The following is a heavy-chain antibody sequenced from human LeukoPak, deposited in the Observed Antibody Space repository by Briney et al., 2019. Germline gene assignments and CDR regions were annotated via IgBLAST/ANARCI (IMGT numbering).Heavy chain of an antibody. CDR3: ARELNRWELLGFDY. D-gene: IGHD1-26*01. J-gene: IGHJ4*02. Sequence: GGSLRLSCAASGFTFSSYSMNWVRQAPGKGLEWVSYISSSSSTIYYADSVKGRFTISRDNAKNSLYLQMNSLRAEDTAVYYCARELNRWELLGFDYWGQGTLVTVSS. CDR2: ISSSSSTI. V-gene: IGHV3-48*01. CDR1: GFTFSSYS.